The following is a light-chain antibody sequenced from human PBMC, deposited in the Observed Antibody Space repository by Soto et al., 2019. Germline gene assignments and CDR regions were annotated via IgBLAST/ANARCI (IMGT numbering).Light chain of an antibody. Sequence: QSALTQPASGSGSPGPSITVSCTGSSADIGNFNLVSWYQQYPGKAPKLILYEVNKRPLGVSDRFSGSKSGNTASLTISGLQSEDEADYHCCSYAGSRWMFGGGTKLTVL. CDR2: EVN. CDR3: CSYAGSRWM. CDR1: SADIGNFNL. V-gene: IGLV2-23*02. J-gene: IGLJ3*02.